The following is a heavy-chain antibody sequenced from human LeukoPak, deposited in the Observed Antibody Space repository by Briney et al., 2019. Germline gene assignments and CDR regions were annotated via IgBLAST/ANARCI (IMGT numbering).Heavy chain of an antibody. CDR1: GFTFSSYW. J-gene: IGHJ4*02. CDR2: IKQDGSEK. D-gene: IGHD6-13*01. V-gene: IGHV3-7*01. CDR3: ARFPRIAAAYYFDY. Sequence: PGGSLRLSCAAYGFTFSSYWMSWVRQAPGKGLEWVANIKQDGSEKYYVDSVKGRFTISRDNAKNSLYLQMNSLRAEDTAVYYCARFPRIAAAYYFDYWGQGTLVTVSS.